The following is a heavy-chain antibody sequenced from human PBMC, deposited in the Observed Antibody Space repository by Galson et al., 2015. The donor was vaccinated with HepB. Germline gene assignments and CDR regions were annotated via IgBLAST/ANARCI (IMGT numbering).Heavy chain of an antibody. V-gene: IGHV4-39*07. CDR3: ARGYDYFDF. J-gene: IGHJ4*02. CDR2: IYYSGTT. CDR1: GGSISSSNYF. Sequence: TLSLTCTVSGGSISSSNYFLGWIRQPPGKGLEWIGSIYYSGTTYYNPSLKSRVTISVDTSKNQFSLNLSSVTAADTAVYYCARGYDYFDFWGQGTLVTVSS. D-gene: IGHD3-16*01.